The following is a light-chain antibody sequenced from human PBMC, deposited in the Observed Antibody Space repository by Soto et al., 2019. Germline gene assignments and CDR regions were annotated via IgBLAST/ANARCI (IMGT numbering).Light chain of an antibody. CDR1: QSVSSSY. CDR3: QQYNNWPPIT. Sequence: EIVLTQSPGTLSLSPGERATLSCRASQSVSSSYLAWYQQKPGQAPRLLIYGASSRATGIPARFSGSGSGTDFTLTINSLQSEDFAIYYCQQYNNWPPITFGQGTRLEIK. CDR2: GAS. V-gene: IGKV3-20*01. J-gene: IGKJ5*01.